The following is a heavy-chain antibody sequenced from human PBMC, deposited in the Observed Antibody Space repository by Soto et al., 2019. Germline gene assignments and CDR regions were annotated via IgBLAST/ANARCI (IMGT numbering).Heavy chain of an antibody. CDR1: GGSFSGYY. V-gene: IGHV4-34*01. CDR3: ATAKITVLFLY. D-gene: IGHD3-10*01. J-gene: IGHJ4*01. Sequence: SETLSLTCAVYGGSFSGYYWTWIRQPPGTGLEWIGEINHSGSTNYNPSLKSRVTISVDTSKNQFSLKLTSVTAADTAVYYCATAKITVLFLYWGHALLITVSP. CDR2: INHSGST.